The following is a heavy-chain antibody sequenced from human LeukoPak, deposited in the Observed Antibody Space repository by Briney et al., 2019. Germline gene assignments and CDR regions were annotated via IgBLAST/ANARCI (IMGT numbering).Heavy chain of an antibody. CDR1: GFTFSSYG. J-gene: IGHJ3*02. CDR2: IWYDGSNK. CDR3: ARWNYDNSGNTYDRGFDI. D-gene: IGHD3-22*01. V-gene: IGHV3-33*01. Sequence: GGSLRLSCAASGFTFSSYGMHWVRQAPGKGLEWVAVIWYDGSNKYYADSVKGRFTISRDNSKNTLYLQMNSLRAEDTAVYYCARWNYDNSGNTYDRGFDIWGQGTMVTVSS.